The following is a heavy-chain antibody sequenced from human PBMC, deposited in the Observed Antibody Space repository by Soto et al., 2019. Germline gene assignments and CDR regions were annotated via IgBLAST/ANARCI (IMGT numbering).Heavy chain of an antibody. CDR1: GFTFSDYW. J-gene: IGHJ6*03. Sequence: GGSLRLSCAASGFTFSDYWMHWVRQAPGKGLEWVSRIKRDGSTTNYADSVEGRFTISRDNAKNTLYLEMNSLRVEDTADYYCARGAINYYYGDVWGKGTTVTVSS. V-gene: IGHV3-74*01. CDR3: ARGAINYYYGDV. CDR2: IKRDGSTT.